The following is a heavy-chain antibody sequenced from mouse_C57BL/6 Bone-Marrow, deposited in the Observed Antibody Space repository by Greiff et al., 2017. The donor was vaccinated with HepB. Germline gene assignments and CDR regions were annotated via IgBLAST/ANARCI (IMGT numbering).Heavy chain of an antibody. J-gene: IGHJ4*01. V-gene: IGHV1-78*01. CDR2: IHPRDGST. CDR3: ARDSYGGSVGYFAMDD. Sequence: QVQLQQSDAELVKPGASVKISCTVSGYTFTNHTIHWMKQRPEQGLEWIGYIHPRDGSTKYNEQFKGNATLTADKSSSTAYMQLNSLTSEDAAVYFCARDSYGGSVGYFAMDDWGKGTSVTVAS. CDR1: GYTFTNHT. D-gene: IGHD1-1*01.